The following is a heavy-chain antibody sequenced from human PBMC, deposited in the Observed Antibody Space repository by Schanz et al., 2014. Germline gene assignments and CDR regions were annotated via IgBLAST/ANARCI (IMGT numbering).Heavy chain of an antibody. CDR2: IIPILDIT. V-gene: IGHV1-69*04. J-gene: IGHJ4*02. D-gene: IGHD5-12*01. Sequence: QVQLVQSGAEVKKPGSSVKVSCKASGGTFSSFAIFWVRQAPGQGLEWMGTIIPILDITNYAQKFQGRVPITADKSTSTAYMELSNLRSEDTAVYYCARTGYDPSLTHWGQGTLVTVSS. CDR1: GGTFSSFA. CDR3: ARTGYDPSLTH.